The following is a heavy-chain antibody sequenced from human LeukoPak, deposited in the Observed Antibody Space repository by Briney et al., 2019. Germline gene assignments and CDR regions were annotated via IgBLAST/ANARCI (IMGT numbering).Heavy chain of an antibody. J-gene: IGHJ3*02. D-gene: IGHD2-2*01. Sequence: GGSLRLSCAASGFTVSSNYVSWVRQAPGKGLEWVSVIYSGGSTYYADSVKGRFTISRDNSKNTLYLQMNSLRAEDTAVYYCARDMRGDGFDIWGQGTMVTVSS. CDR1: GFTVSSNY. V-gene: IGHV3-66*01. CDR2: IYSGGST. CDR3: ARDMRGDGFDI.